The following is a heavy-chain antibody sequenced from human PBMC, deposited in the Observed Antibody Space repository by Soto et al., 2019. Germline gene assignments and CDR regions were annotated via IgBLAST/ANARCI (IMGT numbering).Heavy chain of an antibody. CDR1: GGCMRFYS. D-gene: IGHD2-8*01. CDR2: IHHSGDT. CDR3: ARAHCSNGICYTFDI. Sequence: SETLSLTCAVSGGCMRFYSWSWIRQPPGKGLEWIGYIHHSGDTDYNPSLKSRVTISVDRPQNQLSLKLTSVTTADTAVYYCARAHCSNGICYTFDIWGPGTKVTVSS. V-gene: IGHV4-59*01. J-gene: IGHJ3*02.